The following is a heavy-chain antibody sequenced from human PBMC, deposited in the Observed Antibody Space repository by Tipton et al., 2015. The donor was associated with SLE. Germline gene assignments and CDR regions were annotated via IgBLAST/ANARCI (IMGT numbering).Heavy chain of an antibody. D-gene: IGHD2-2*01. CDR3: ARAPHLGYCSRTSCHIGAFDL. Sequence: SLRLSCVASGPTISSHSVHWVSQAPGEGLEWVSFISSTGSYLDHADSVKGRFTISRDKAKDSLYLQMSRLRVEDTAVYYCARAPHLGYCSRTSCHIGAFDLWGQGTMVTVS. V-gene: IGHV3-21*04. CDR1: GPTISSHS. CDR2: ISSTGSYL. J-gene: IGHJ3*01.